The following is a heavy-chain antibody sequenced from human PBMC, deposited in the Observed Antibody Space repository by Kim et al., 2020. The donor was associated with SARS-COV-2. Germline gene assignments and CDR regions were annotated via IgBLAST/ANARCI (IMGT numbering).Heavy chain of an antibody. CDR2: IKSKTDGGTT. J-gene: IGHJ6*03. D-gene: IGHD3-3*01. CDR1: GFTFSNAW. CDR3: TTGDFWSGYYFYYYYMDV. V-gene: IGHV3-15*01. Sequence: GGSLRLSCAASGFTFSNAWMSWVRQAPGKGLEWVGRIKSKTDGGTTDYAAPVKGRFTISRDDSKNTLYLQMNSLKTEDTAVYYCTTGDFWSGYYFYYYYMDVWGKGTTVTVSS.